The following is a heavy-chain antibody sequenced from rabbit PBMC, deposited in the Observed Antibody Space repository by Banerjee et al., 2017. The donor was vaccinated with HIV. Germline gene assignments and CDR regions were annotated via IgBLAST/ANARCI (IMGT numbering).Heavy chain of an antibody. J-gene: IGHJ4*01. CDR1: GFSFSSSYY. CDR2: IYAGSSGST. CDR3: ARSGGYYTYGYAGGFNL. V-gene: IGHV1S40*01. D-gene: IGHD6-1*01. Sequence: QSLEESGGGLVKPGASLTLTCTASGFSFSSSYYMCWVRQAPGKGLEWIACIYAGSSGSTYYASWAKGRFTISKTSSTTVTLQMTSLTAADTATYFCARSGGYYTYGYAGGFNLWGPGTLVTVS.